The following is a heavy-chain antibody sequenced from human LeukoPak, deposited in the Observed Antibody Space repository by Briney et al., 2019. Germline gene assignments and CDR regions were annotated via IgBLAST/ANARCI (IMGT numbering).Heavy chain of an antibody. J-gene: IGHJ4*02. Sequence: GGSLRLSCAASGFTFDDYGMSWVRQAPGKGLEWVFDINWNGGSTGYADSVKGRFTIARDNAKNSLYLQMNSLRAEDTALYYCARGSYYYDSSGYPFDYWGQGTLVTVSS. V-gene: IGHV3-20*04. D-gene: IGHD3-22*01. CDR2: INWNGGST. CDR1: GFTFDDYG. CDR3: ARGSYYYDSSGYPFDY.